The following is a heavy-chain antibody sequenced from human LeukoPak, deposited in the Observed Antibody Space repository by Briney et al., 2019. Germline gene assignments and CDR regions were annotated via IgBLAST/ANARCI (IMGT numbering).Heavy chain of an antibody. CDR2: ISSNGGST. V-gene: IGHV3-64*01. Sequence: PGGSLRLSCAASGFTFSSYAMHWVRQAPGKGLEYVSAISSNGGSTYYANSVKGRFTISRDNSKNTLYLQMGSLRAEDMAVYYCARAPSRLRGFDYWGQGTLVTVSS. J-gene: IGHJ4*02. CDR3: ARAPSRLRGFDY. D-gene: IGHD3-16*01. CDR1: GFTFSSYA.